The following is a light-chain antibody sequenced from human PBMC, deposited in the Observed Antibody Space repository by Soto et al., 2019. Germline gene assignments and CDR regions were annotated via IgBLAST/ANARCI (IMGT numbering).Light chain of an antibody. Sequence: DIQMTQSPSSLSASVGDRVTMTCRASQDISNYVAWYQQKPGEVPKLLIYAASTLQSGVPARFSAGGFGTDFTLTISSLRPEDVASYYCQRYHSASLTFGPGTKVDLK. CDR2: AAS. J-gene: IGKJ3*01. V-gene: IGKV1-27*01. CDR3: QRYHSASLT. CDR1: QDISNY.